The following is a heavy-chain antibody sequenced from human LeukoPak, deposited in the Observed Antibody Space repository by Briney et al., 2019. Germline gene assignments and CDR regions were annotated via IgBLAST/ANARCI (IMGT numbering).Heavy chain of an antibody. CDR1: GFTFSSYA. CDR3: AKGAYCGGDCYLVGWFDP. Sequence: GGSLRLSCAASGFTFSSYAMSWVRQAPGKGLEWVSAISGSGGSTYYADSVKGRFTISGDNSKNTLYLQMNSLRAEDTAVYYCAKGAYCGGDCYLVGWFDPWGQGTLVTVSS. V-gene: IGHV3-23*01. J-gene: IGHJ5*02. D-gene: IGHD2-21*02. CDR2: ISGSGGST.